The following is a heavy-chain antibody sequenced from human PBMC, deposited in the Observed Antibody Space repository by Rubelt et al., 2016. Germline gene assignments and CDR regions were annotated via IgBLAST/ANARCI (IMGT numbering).Heavy chain of an antibody. D-gene: IGHD3-22*01. CDR3: AKEYYYDSSGYYISAFDI. Sequence: GISWNSGSIGYADSVKGRFTISRDNAKNSLYLQMNSLRADDTALYYCAKEYYYDSSGYYISAFDIWGQGTMVTVSS. J-gene: IGHJ3*02. CDR2: ISWNSGSI. V-gene: IGHV3-9*01.